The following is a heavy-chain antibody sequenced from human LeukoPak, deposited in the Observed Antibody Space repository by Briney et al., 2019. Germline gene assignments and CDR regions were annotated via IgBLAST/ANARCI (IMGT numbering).Heavy chain of an antibody. CDR3: AREAYGSGSYSSYYFDY. Sequence: GGSLRLSCAASGFTFSSYAMSWVRQAPGKGLEWVSAISGSGGSTYYADSVKGRFTISRDNAKNSLYLQMNSLRAEDTAVYYCAREAYGSGSYSSYYFDYWGQGTLVTVSS. V-gene: IGHV3-23*01. CDR2: ISGSGGST. CDR1: GFTFSSYA. J-gene: IGHJ4*02. D-gene: IGHD3-10*01.